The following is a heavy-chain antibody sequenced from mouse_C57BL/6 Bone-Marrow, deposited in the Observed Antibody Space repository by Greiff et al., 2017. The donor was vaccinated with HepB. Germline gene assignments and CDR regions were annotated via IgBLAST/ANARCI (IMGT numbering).Heavy chain of an antibody. J-gene: IGHJ2*01. CDR1: GFTFSDFY. CDR3: ARDGLGRGSFDY. CDR2: SRNKANDYTT. Sequence: EVQGVESGGGLVQSGRSLRLSCATSGFTFSDFYMEWVRQAPGKGLEWIAASRNKANDYTTEYSASVKGRFIVSRDTSQSILYLQMNALRAEDTAIYYCARDGLGRGSFDYWGQGTTLTVSS. D-gene: IGHD4-1*01. V-gene: IGHV7-1*01.